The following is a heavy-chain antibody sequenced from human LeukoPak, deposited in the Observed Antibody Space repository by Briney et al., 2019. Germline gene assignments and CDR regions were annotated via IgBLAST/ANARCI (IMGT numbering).Heavy chain of an antibody. CDR1: GGTFSSYT. V-gene: IGHV5-10-1*01. CDR3: ARFSSQPDY. CDR2: IDPSDSYT. J-gene: IGHJ4*02. D-gene: IGHD2-2*01. Sequence: KVSCKASGGTFSSYTISWVRQMPGKGLEWMGRIDPSDSYTNYSPSFQGHVTISADKSISTAYLQWSSLKASDTAMYYCARFSSQPDYWGQGTLVTVSS.